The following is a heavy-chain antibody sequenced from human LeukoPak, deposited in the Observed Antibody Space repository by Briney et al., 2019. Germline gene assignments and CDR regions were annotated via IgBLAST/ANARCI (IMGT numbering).Heavy chain of an antibody. CDR1: GYTFTSYG. D-gene: IGHD3-22*01. J-gene: IGHJ3*02. V-gene: IGHV1-18*01. CDR3: ARDPYDTDVFDI. CDR2: ISAYNGDT. Sequence: ASVKVSCKASGYTFTSYGINWVRQAPGQGLEWMGWISAYNGDTNYAQKLQGRVTMTTDTSTSTAYMELRSLRSDDTAVYYCARDPYDTDVFDIWGQGTMVTVSS.